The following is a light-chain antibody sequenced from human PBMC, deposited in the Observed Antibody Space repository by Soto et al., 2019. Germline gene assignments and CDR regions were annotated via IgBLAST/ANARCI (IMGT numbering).Light chain of an antibody. CDR3: QQYGTSRT. Sequence: EIVLTQSPGTLSLSPGERATLSCRASQSVSSYLAWYQQKPGQAPRLLIYGASSRAPGIPDRFSGSGSGTDFTLTISRLEPEDFAVYYCQQYGTSRTFGQGTKVEV. J-gene: IGKJ1*01. CDR2: GAS. CDR1: QSVSSY. V-gene: IGKV3-20*01.